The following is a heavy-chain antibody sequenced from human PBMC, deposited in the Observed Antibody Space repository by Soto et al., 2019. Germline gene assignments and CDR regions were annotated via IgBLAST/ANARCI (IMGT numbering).Heavy chain of an antibody. CDR2: IRYDGSNK. CDR3: ARYTSGWDFDY. CDR1: GFTFSSYG. V-gene: IGHV3-33*01. D-gene: IGHD6-19*01. J-gene: IGHJ4*02. Sequence: GGSLRLSCAASGFTFSSYGMHWVRQAPGKGLEWEAVIRYDGSNKYYADSVKGRFTISRDNSKNTLYLQMNSLRDEDTAVYYCARYTSGWDFDYWGQGTMVTVSS.